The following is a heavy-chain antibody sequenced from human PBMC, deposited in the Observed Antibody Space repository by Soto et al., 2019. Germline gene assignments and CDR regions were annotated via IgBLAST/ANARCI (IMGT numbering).Heavy chain of an antibody. CDR2: IIPRFGTA. J-gene: IGHJ1*01. CDR3: ARRSYGNIAYYPYFQH. V-gene: IGHV1-69*06. D-gene: IGHD3-10*01. Sequence: QVQLVQSGTEVKKPGSSVKVSCKASGDTFSDFDISWVRQAPGQGLEWMGGIIPRFGTATYAQKFQGRLTISADKSTTTGHMDLSSLRSDDTAIYYCARRSYGNIAYYPYFQHWGQGTLVTVS. CDR1: GDTFSDFD.